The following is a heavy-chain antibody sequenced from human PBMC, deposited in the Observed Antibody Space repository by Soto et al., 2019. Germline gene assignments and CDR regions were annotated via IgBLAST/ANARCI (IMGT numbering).Heavy chain of an antibody. D-gene: IGHD2-21*01. Sequence: GASVKVSCKASGYTFTSYGISWVRQAPGRGLEWMGWISPFNVDTNYAQNLRGRVTLTTDTSTATAYMESRSLTSDDTAFYYCATKRRRSCDRPTGPASFQHWGQGTLVNVSS. CDR2: ISPFNVDT. J-gene: IGHJ1*01. CDR1: GYTFTSYG. V-gene: IGHV1-18*01. CDR3: ATKRRRSCDRPTGPASFQH.